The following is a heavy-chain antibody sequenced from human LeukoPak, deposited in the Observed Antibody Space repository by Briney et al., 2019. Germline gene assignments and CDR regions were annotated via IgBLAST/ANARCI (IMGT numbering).Heavy chain of an antibody. CDR1: GYTLTELS. J-gene: IGHJ4*02. V-gene: IGHV1-24*01. CDR3: ATEDYSSGWPYLFDY. Sequence: ASVKVSCKVSGYTLTELSMHWVRQAPGKGLEWIGGFDPEDGETIYAQKFQGRVTMTEDTSTDTAYMELSSLRSEDTAVYYCATEDYSSGWPYLFDYWGQGTLVTVSS. D-gene: IGHD6-19*01. CDR2: FDPEDGET.